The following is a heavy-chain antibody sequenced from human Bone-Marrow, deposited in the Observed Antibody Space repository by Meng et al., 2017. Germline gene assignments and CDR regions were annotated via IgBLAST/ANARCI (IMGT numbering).Heavy chain of an antibody. Sequence: QRQLQESGPGLVKPSQTLSLTCTVSGGSISSGNHYWSWIRQHPGKGLEYIGYIYYSGSTYYNPSLKSRVIISVDTSKNQFSLRLNSVTAADTAVYYCASLYGDSSVWYLDLWGRGTLVTVSS. J-gene: IGHJ2*01. CDR2: IYYSGST. D-gene: IGHD4-17*01. CDR3: ASLYGDSSVWYLDL. CDR1: GGSISSGNHY. V-gene: IGHV4-31*03.